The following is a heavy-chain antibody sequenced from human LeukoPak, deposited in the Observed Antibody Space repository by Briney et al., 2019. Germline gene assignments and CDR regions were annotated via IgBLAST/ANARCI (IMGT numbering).Heavy chain of an antibody. D-gene: IGHD3-22*01. J-gene: IGHJ4*02. V-gene: IGHV3-21*01. CDR2: ITSSSYI. Sequence: GGSLRLSCAASGFTFSSSGMNWVRQAPGKGLEWVSSITSSSYIYYADSVKGRFTISRDNAKNSLYLQMNSLRAEDTAVYYCARGADTSGYTPLDFWGQGSLVTVSP. CDR1: GFTFSSSG. CDR3: ARGADTSGYTPLDF.